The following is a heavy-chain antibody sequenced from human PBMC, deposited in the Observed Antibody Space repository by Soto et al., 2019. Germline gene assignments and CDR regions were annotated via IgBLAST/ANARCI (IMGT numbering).Heavy chain of an antibody. Sequence: GGALSLSCAASGFTLSDYYMSWIRQAPGKWLEWVSYISSSGTIIYYADSVKGRFTISRDNAKKSLYLQMNSLRAEDTAVYYCARDLGYYDSSGYFDYWGQGTLVTVSS. D-gene: IGHD3-22*01. CDR2: ISSSGTII. CDR3: ARDLGYYDSSGYFDY. CDR1: GFTLSDYY. V-gene: IGHV3-11*01. J-gene: IGHJ4*02.